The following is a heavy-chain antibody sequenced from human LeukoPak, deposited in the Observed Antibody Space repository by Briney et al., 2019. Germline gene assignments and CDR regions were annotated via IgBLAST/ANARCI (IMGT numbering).Heavy chain of an antibody. V-gene: IGHV1-2*02. Sequence: ASVKVSCKASGYTFTGYYMHWVRQAPGQGLEWMGWINPNSGGTNYAQKFQGRVTMTRDTSISTAYMELRRLRSDDTAVYYCARDRGVDYCSGGSCSHYYYYMDVWGKGTTVTISS. CDR3: ARDRGVDYCSGGSCSHYYYYMDV. D-gene: IGHD2-15*01. J-gene: IGHJ6*03. CDR2: INPNSGGT. CDR1: GYTFTGYY.